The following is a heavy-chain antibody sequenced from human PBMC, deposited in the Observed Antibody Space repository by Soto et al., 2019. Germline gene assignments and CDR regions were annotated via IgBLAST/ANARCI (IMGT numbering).Heavy chain of an antibody. CDR1: GGAVRGYY. CDR2: IYHSGST. CDR3: PGCRCHSLPPLDY. Sequence: SETLSLTCTVYGGAVRGYYLTWIRQPPGTGLEWIGDIYHSGSTNYNPSLKSRVTISVDTSKNQFSLKLSSVTAVDPAVYYCPGCRCHSLPPLDYWGQGTLVTVSS. J-gene: IGHJ4*02. D-gene: IGHD2-21*02. V-gene: IGHV4-34*03.